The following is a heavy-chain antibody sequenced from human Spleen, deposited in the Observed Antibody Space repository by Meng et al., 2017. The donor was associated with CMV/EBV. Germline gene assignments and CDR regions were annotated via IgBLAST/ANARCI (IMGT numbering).Heavy chain of an antibody. V-gene: IGHV3-21*01. CDR1: GFSFSSFG. J-gene: IGHJ5*02. Sequence: GESLKISCAASGFSFSSFGIHWVRQAPGEGLEWVSSVSSSSKSIEYADSVKGRFTISRDNAKDSLYLQMNSLGAEDTAVYYCARDRNPRGGWFDPWGQGTLVTVSS. CDR3: ARDRNPRGGWFDP. D-gene: IGHD3-16*01. CDR2: VSSSSKSI.